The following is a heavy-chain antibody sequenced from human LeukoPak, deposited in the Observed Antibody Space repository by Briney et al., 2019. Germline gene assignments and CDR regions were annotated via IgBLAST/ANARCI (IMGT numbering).Heavy chain of an antibody. Sequence: ASVKVSCKASGYTFTSYAMNWVRQAPGQGLEWMGWINTNTGNPTYAQGFTGRFVFSLDTSVSTAYLQISSLKAGDTAVYYCARDRCSGGSCYLLGNWFDPWGQGTLVTVSS. CDR2: INTNTGNP. CDR3: ARDRCSGGSCYLLGNWFDP. CDR1: GYTFTSYA. J-gene: IGHJ5*02. D-gene: IGHD2-15*01. V-gene: IGHV7-4-1*02.